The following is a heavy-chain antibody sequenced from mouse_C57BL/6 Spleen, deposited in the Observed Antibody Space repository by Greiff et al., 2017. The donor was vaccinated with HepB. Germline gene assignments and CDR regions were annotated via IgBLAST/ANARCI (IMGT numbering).Heavy chain of an antibody. CDR2: ISSGSSTI. J-gene: IGHJ3*01. CDR3: ARAGNFPCAY. CDR1: GFTFSDYG. V-gene: IGHV5-17*01. D-gene: IGHD2-1*01. Sequence: EVQGVESGGGLVKPGGSLKLSCAASGFTFSDYGMHWVRQAPEKGLEWVAYISSGSSTIYYADTVKGRFTISRDNAKNTLFLQMTSLRSEDTAMYYCARAGNFPCAYWGQGTLVTVSA.